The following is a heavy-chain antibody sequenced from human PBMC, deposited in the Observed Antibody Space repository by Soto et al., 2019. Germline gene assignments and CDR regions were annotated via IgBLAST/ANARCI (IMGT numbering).Heavy chain of an antibody. Sequence: LPYAGSGGTLRTGRYPWSWLRQPPGKGLEWIGYIYHSGSTYNNTSLKNQGTISVDRSNNQFSLKLSSVTAADTAVYYCARVPDRWGQGTLVTVS. CDR1: GGTLRTGRYP. J-gene: IGHJ5*02. D-gene: IGHD2-2*01. V-gene: IGHV4-30-2*01. CDR2: IYHSGST. CDR3: ARVPDR.